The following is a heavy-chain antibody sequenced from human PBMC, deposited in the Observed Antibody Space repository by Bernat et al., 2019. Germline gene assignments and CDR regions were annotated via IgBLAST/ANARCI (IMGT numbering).Heavy chain of an antibody. J-gene: IGHJ3*02. CDR1: GFTFSSYS. Sequence: EVQVVESGGGLVKPGGSLRLSCAASGFTFSSYSMNWVRQAPGKGLEWVSSISSSSSYIYYADSVKGRFTISRDNTKNSLYLQMNSLRAEETAIYYCARGREQWLVYESDDAFDIWGQGTMVTVSS. V-gene: IGHV3-21*01. CDR2: ISSSSSYI. D-gene: IGHD6-19*01. CDR3: ARGREQWLVYESDDAFDI.